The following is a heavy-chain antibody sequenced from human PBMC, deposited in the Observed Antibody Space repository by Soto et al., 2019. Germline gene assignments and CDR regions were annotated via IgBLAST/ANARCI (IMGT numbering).Heavy chain of an antibody. D-gene: IGHD3-10*01. CDR1: GYSFPNYW. Sequence: PGESLKISCKASGYSFPNYWIGWVRQLPGKGLEWMGIIYPGDSDIRYSPSFRGQVTISADKSTTTAYLQWSILKASDSAMYYCTRPRRGYGMDIWGQGTTVTVSS. V-gene: IGHV5-51*01. CDR3: TRPRRGYGMDI. J-gene: IGHJ6*02. CDR2: IYPGDSDI.